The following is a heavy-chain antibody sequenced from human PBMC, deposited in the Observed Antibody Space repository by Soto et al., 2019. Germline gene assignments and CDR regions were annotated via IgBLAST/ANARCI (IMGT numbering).Heavy chain of an antibody. J-gene: IGHJ4*02. V-gene: IGHV1-69*01. CDR1: VGTFSSYS. CDR3: ARGVVVVADTQLPTDVYFDY. D-gene: IGHD2-15*01. Sequence: VKVSCKASVGTFSSYSISWVLQAPGQDLEWVGGIIPIFGTANYAQKFQGRVTITADESTSTAYMELSSLRSEDTAVYYCARGVVVVADTQLPTDVYFDYWGQGTLVTVSS. CDR2: IIPIFGTA.